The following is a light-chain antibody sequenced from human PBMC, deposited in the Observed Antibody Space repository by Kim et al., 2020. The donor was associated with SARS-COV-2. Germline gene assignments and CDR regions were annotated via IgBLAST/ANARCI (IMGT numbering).Light chain of an antibody. CDR1: SSNIEAGYD. CDR2: GNS. J-gene: IGLJ3*02. CDR3: QSYDSSLSGWV. V-gene: IGLV1-40*01. Sequence: SCTGRSSNIEAGYDVRWYQPLPAAAPQLLIYGNSNRPSGVPDRFSGSKSGTSASLAITGLQAEDEADYYCQSYDSSLSGWVFGGGTQLTVL.